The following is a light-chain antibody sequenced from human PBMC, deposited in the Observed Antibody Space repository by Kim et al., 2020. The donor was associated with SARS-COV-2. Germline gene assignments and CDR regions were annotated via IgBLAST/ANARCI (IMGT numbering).Light chain of an antibody. CDR3: QHYGSSLWT. J-gene: IGKJ1*01. CDR1: QSVSNTY. CDR2: GAS. V-gene: IGKV3-20*01. Sequence: CPRERATLSCRTSQSVSNTYLAWYQQKPVQAPRLLIYGASNRATGIPDRFSGSGSGTDFTLTISRLEPEDFAVYYCQHYGSSLWTFGQGTKVDIK.